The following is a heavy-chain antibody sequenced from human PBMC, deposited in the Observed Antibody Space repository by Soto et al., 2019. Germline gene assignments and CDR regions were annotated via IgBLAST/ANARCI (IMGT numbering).Heavy chain of an antibody. CDR2: IGTAGDT. J-gene: IGHJ6*03. Sequence: GGSLRLSCAASGFTFSSYDMHWVRQATGKGLEWVSAIGTAGDTYYPGSVKGRFTISRENAKNSLYLQMNSLRAGDTAVYYCARATVPAASRRYYYYYMDVWGKGTTVTVSS. V-gene: IGHV3-13*01. CDR3: ARATVPAASRRYYYYYMDV. D-gene: IGHD2-2*01. CDR1: GFTFSSYD.